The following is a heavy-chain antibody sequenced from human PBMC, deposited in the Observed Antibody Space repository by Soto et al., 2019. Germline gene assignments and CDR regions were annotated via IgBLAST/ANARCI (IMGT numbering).Heavy chain of an antibody. CDR1: GGSISSGGYY. CDR3: AGIVVVPAAPGAFDI. D-gene: IGHD2-2*01. V-gene: IGHV4-31*03. Sequence: QVQLQESGPGLVKPSQTLSLTCTVSGGSISSGGYYWSWIRQHPGKGLEWIGYIYYSWSTYYNPSLKSGVTISVDTSKNQFSLKLSSVTAADTAVYYCAGIVVVPAAPGAFDIWGQGTMVTVSS. J-gene: IGHJ3*02. CDR2: IYYSWST.